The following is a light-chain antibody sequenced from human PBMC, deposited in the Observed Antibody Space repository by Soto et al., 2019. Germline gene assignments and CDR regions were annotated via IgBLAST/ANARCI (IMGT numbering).Light chain of an antibody. Sequence: QSVLTQSPSASGSPGQRITLSCSGSSSNIGGNSVNWFQQLPKTATKLLIYSDYHRPSGVPDRFSGSKSGTSGSLAISGLQSEDEADYYCAVWDDNLRGWVFGTGTKLTVL. CDR2: SDY. CDR1: SSNIGGNS. V-gene: IGLV1-44*01. J-gene: IGLJ1*01. CDR3: AVWDDNLRGWV.